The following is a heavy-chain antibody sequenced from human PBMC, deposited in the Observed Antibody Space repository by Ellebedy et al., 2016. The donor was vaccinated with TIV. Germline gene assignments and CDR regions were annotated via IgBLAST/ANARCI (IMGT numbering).Heavy chain of an antibody. D-gene: IGHD4-23*01. CDR3: ARGDATTVVTRPLDY. V-gene: IGHV3-11*01. Sequence: GGSLRLXXAASGFTFSDYYMSWIRQAPGKGLEWVSYISSSGSTIYYADSVKGRFTISRDNAKNSLYLQMNGLRAEDTAVYYCARGDATTVVTRPLDYWGQGTLVTVSS. CDR2: ISSSGSTI. J-gene: IGHJ4*02. CDR1: GFTFSDYY.